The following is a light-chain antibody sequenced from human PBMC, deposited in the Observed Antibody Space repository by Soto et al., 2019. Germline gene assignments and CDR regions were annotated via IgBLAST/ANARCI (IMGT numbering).Light chain of an antibody. CDR3: QSYDTTLTSGV. CDR1: SSNIGAGYD. V-gene: IGLV1-40*01. Sequence: SVVPQSPSVSGPPGQMVTLSCPGSSSNIGAGYDVQWYQHLPGTAPKLLIHGNTNRPSGVPDRFSGSKSGTSASPAITALQAEDQGASYCQSYDTTLTSGVFGGGTKVTGL. CDR2: GNT. J-gene: IGLJ3*02.